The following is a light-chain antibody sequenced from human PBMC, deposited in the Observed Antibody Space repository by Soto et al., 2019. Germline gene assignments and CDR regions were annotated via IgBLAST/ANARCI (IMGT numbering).Light chain of an antibody. V-gene: IGLV1-44*01. Sequence: QPVLTQPPSASGTPGQRVTISCSGSSSNIGSNTVNWYQKLPGTAPKLLIYTNNLRPSGVPDRFSGSKSGTSASLAISGLQFEDEADFYCAAGDDSLSGVVFGGGTKLTVL. CDR2: TNN. CDR1: SSNIGSNT. CDR3: AAGDDSLSGVV. J-gene: IGLJ2*01.